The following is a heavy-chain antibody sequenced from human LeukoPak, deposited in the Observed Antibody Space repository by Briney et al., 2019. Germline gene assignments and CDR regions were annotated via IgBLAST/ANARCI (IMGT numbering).Heavy chain of an antibody. J-gene: IGHJ4*02. Sequence: GGSLRLSCAASGFAFGSYGMSWVRQAPGMGLEWVSAITGSTRTTYYAEMVKGRFTISRDNSKNRVYLQMNSLTAEDTALYYCAKDQLNRFCSAGSRSFTPDSWGQGTLVTVSS. CDR3: AKDQLNRFCSAGSRSFTPDS. CDR2: ITGSTRTT. D-gene: IGHD2-15*01. CDR1: GFAFGSYG. V-gene: IGHV3-23*01.